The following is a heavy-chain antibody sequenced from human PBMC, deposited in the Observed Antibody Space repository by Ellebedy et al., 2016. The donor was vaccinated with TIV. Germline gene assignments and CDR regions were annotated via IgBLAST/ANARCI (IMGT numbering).Heavy chain of an antibody. Sequence: ASVKVSCKASGYTFTSYGISWVRQAPGQGLEWMGWISAYNGNTNYAQKLQGRVTMTTDTSTSTAYMELRSLRSDDTAVYYCARGYDSSGYSSCFDYWGQGTLVTVSS. CDR2: ISAYNGNT. CDR3: ARGYDSSGYSSCFDY. D-gene: IGHD3-22*01. CDR1: GYTFTSYG. V-gene: IGHV1-18*01. J-gene: IGHJ4*02.